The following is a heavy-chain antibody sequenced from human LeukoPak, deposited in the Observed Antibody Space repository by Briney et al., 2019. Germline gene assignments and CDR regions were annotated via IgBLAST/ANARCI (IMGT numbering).Heavy chain of an antibody. V-gene: IGHV3-7*02. CDR1: GFTFNSYW. CDR3: ARPYDSNRDHSGYGY. D-gene: IGHD5-12*01. J-gene: IGHJ4*02. Sequence: GGSLRLSCAASGFTFNSYWMTWVRQAPGKGLEWVANINQDGSEEYYVDSVRGRFTISRDNAKNSLYLQMNSLRAEDTAVYYCARPYDSNRDHSGYGYWGRGTLVTVSS. CDR2: INQDGSEE.